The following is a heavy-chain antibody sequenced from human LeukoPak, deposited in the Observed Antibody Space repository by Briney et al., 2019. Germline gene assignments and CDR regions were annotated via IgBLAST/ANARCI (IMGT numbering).Heavy chain of an antibody. Sequence: GGSLRLSCAASGFTFSSYGMHWVRQAPGKGLEWVANIKQDGSEKYYVDSVKGRFTISRDNAKNSLYLQMNSLRAEDTAVYYCVGHSDYWGQGTLVTVSS. CDR1: GFTFSSYG. V-gene: IGHV3-7*01. D-gene: IGHD3-16*01. CDR3: VGHSDY. J-gene: IGHJ4*02. CDR2: IKQDGSEK.